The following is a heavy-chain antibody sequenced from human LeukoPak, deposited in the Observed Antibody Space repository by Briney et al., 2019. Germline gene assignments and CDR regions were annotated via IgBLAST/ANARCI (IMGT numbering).Heavy chain of an antibody. CDR2: ISYDGSNE. J-gene: IGHJ4*02. Sequence: GGSLRLSCAASGFTFSYYTMHWVRQAPGKGLEWVAVISYDGSNEYYADSVKGRFTISRDNSKNTLYLQMNSLRVEDTAVYYCARALNYYDSSGYYFSYWGQGTLVTVSS. CDR3: ARALNYYDSSGYYFSY. CDR1: GFTFSYYT. V-gene: IGHV3-30-3*01. D-gene: IGHD3-22*01.